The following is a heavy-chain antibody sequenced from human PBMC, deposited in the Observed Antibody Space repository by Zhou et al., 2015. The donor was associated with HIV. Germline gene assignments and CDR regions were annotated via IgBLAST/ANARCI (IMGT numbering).Heavy chain of an antibody. CDR3: AATMRLYGSGSQGFYFDY. V-gene: IGHV1-58*01. CDR2: IVVGSGNT. Sequence: QMQLVQSGPEVKKPGTSVKVSCKASGFTFTSSAVQWVRQARGQRLEWIGWIVVGSGNTNYAQKFQERVTITRDMSTSTAYMELSSLRSEDTAVYYCAATMRLYGSGSQGFYFDYWGQGTLVTVSS. J-gene: IGHJ4*02. D-gene: IGHD3-10*01. CDR1: GFTFTSSA.